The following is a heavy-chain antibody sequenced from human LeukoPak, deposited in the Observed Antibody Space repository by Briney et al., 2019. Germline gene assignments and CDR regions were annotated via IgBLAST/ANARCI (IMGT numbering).Heavy chain of an antibody. V-gene: IGHV7-4-1*02. CDR2: INTNTGNP. J-gene: IGHJ4*02. D-gene: IGHD5-18*01. Sequence: GASVKVSCKASGYTFTSYAMYWVRQAPGQGLEWMGWINTNTGNPTYAQGFTGRFVFSLDTSVSTAYLQISSLKAEDTAVYYCAIRGDTAMMSFDYWGQGTLVTVSS. CDR1: GYTFTSYA. CDR3: AIRGDTAMMSFDY.